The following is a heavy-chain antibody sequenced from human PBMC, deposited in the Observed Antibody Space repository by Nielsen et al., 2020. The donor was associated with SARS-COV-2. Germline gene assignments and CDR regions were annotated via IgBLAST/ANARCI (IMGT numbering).Heavy chain of an antibody. CDR2: IYSGGSST. CDR1: GFTFSSYA. V-gene: IGHV3-23*03. CDR3: AIQLGYCSSSTCPHGMDV. J-gene: IGHJ6*02. D-gene: IGHD2-2*01. Sequence: GGSLRLSCAASGFTFSSYAMSWVRQAPGKGLEWVSVIYSGGSSTYYADSVKGRFTISRDNSKNTLYLQMNSLGAEDTAVYYCAIQLGYCSSSTCPHGMDVWGQGTTVTVSS.